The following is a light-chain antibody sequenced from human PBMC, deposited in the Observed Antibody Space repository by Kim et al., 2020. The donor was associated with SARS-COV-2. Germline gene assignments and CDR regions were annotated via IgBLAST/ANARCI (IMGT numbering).Light chain of an antibody. J-gene: IGLJ3*02. V-gene: IGLV10-54*02. CDR1: SNIVGNQG. Sequence: QPATLTCTGNSNIVGNQGAAWLQQHQGHPPKLLSYRNNNRPSGISERFSASRSGNTASLTITGLQPEDEADYYCSALDSSLSAHRVFGGGTQLTVL. CDR2: RNN. CDR3: SALDSSLSAHRV.